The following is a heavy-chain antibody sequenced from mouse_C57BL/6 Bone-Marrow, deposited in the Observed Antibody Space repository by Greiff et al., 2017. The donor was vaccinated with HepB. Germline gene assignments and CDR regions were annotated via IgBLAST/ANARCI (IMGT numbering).Heavy chain of an antibody. Sequence: QVQLQQSGAELVRPGASVTLSCKASGYTFTDYEMHWVKQTPVHGLEWIGAIDPETGGTAYNQKFKGKAILTADKSSSTAYMELRSLTSEDSAVYYCTRPSSYYGSSYGYFDVWGTGTTVTVSS. J-gene: IGHJ1*03. V-gene: IGHV1-15*01. CDR2: IDPETGGT. CDR1: GYTFTDYE. CDR3: TRPSSYYGSSYGYFDV. D-gene: IGHD1-1*01.